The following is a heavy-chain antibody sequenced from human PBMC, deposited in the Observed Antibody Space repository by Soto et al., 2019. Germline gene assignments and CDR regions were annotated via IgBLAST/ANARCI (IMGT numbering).Heavy chain of an antibody. V-gene: IGHV3-23*01. CDR3: AKGSSVYDLYFVPVFDY. J-gene: IGHJ4*02. CDR2: ISGSGGST. Sequence: GGSLRLSCAASGFTFSSYAMSWVRQAPGKGLEWVSAISGSGGSTYYADSVKGRFTISRDNSKNTLYLQMNSLRAEDTAVYYCAKGSSVYDLYFVPVFDYWGQGTLVTVSS. CDR1: GFTFSSYA. D-gene: IGHD6-6*01.